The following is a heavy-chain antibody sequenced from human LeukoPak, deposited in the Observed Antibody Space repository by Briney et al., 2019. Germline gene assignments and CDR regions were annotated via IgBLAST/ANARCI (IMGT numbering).Heavy chain of an antibody. CDR3: GKDGEERDYVWGSYRWYYYYYYMDV. CDR2: ISGSGGST. V-gene: IGHV3-23*01. CDR1: GFTFSSYA. J-gene: IGHJ6*03. Sequence: GGSLRLSCAASGFTFSSYAMSWVRQAPGKGLEWVSAISGSGGSTYYADSVKGRFTISRDNSKNTLYLQMNSLRAEDTAVYYCGKDGEERDYVWGSYRWYYYYYYMDVWGKGTTVTVSS. D-gene: IGHD3-16*01.